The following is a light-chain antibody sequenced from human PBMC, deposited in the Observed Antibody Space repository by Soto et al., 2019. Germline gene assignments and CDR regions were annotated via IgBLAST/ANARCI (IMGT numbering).Light chain of an antibody. V-gene: IGKV1-39*01. CDR3: QHTYITPFT. CDR1: ESITDY. J-gene: IGKJ5*01. Sequence: IHMTRSSSCVSGSVVCRVTITCRASESITDYLNWYQQKPGEAPKLLIYAASSLQSGVPSRLSASGSGTDFTLTISRLQPEDFATYFCQHTYITPFTFGQGTRLEIK. CDR2: AAS.